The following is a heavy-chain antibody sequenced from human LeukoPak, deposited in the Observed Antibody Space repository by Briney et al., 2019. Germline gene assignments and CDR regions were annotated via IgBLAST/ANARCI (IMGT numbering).Heavy chain of an antibody. Sequence: PSETLSRTCTLSGGSITNTKYYWGWIRQPPGEGLEWIGSIYYTGSTYYNPSLKSRVTISVDTSKNQFSLKLRSVTAADTALYYCTRHTGYISGQYSNYEDSWGQGTLVTVSS. V-gene: IGHV4-39*01. J-gene: IGHJ4*02. CDR3: TRHTGYISGQYSNYEDS. CDR1: GGSITNTKYY. D-gene: IGHD4-11*01. CDR2: IYYTGST.